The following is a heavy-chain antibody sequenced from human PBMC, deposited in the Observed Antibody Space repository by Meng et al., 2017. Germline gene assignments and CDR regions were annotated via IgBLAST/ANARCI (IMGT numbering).Heavy chain of an antibody. CDR2: IYSGGST. Sequence: GGSLRLSCAASGFTVSSNYMSWVRQAPGKGLEWVSVIYSGGSTYYADSVKGRFTISRDNSKNTLYLQMNSLGAEDTAVYYCVLDTAIGGTDYWGQGTLVTVSS. V-gene: IGHV3-53*01. J-gene: IGHJ4*02. CDR1: GFTVSSNY. D-gene: IGHD5-18*01. CDR3: VLDTAIGGTDY.